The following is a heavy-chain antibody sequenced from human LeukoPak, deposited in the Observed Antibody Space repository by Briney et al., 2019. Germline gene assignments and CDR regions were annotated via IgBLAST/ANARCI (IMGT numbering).Heavy chain of an antibody. CDR2: INHSGST. CDR1: GGSFSGYY. J-gene: IGHJ4*02. D-gene: IGHD3-16*01. CDR3: ARTDYVWGSSFDY. V-gene: IGHV4-34*01. Sequence: SSETLSLTCAVHGGSFSGYYWSWIRQPPGKGLEWIGEINHSGSTNYNPSLKSRVTISVDTSKNQFSLKLSSVTAADTAVYYCARTDYVWGSSFDYWGQGTLVTVSS.